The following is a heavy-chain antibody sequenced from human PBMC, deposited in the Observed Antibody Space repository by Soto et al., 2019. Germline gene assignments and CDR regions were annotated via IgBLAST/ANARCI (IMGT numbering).Heavy chain of an antibody. CDR3: ARLGYDILTGYSRDFDY. Sequence: SETLSLTCAVSGGSISSSNWWSWVRQPPGKGLEWIGEIYHSGSTNYNPSLKSRVTISVDKSKNQFSLKLSSVTAADTAVYYCARLGYDILTGYSRDFDYWGQGTLVTVS. V-gene: IGHV4-4*02. CDR1: GGSISSSNW. D-gene: IGHD3-9*01. J-gene: IGHJ4*02. CDR2: IYHSGST.